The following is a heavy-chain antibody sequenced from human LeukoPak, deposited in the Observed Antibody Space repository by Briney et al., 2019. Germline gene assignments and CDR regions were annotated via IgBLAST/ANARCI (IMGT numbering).Heavy chain of an antibody. CDR1: GGSISSYY. V-gene: IGHV4-59*01. D-gene: IGHD3-22*01. CDR3: ARGDSSGLRKGFDY. CDR2: IYYSGST. J-gene: IGHJ4*02. Sequence: SETLSLTCTVSGGSISSYYWSWIRQPPGKGREWIGYIYYSGSTNYNPSLKSRVTISVDTSKNQFSLKLSFVTAADTAVYYCARGDSSGLRKGFDYWGQGTLVTVSS.